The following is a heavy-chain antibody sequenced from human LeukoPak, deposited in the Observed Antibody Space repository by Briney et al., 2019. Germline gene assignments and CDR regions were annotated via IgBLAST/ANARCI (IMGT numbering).Heavy chain of an antibody. D-gene: IGHD2-8*01. Sequence: GGSLRLSCAASGFTVGNNYMNWVRQALGKGLEWVSLIFSHGETSYADSVKGRFTISRDNSKNTLYLQMNGLRVEDTAVYYCARDPPAVSINTYAWGQGTLVTVSS. V-gene: IGHV3-66*01. J-gene: IGHJ4*02. CDR2: IFSHGET. CDR3: ARDPPAVSINTYA. CDR1: GFTVGNNY.